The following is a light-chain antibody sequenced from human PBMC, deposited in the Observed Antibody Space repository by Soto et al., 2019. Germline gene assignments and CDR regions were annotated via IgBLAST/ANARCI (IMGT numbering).Light chain of an antibody. V-gene: IGKV3-20*01. CDR3: QQYGRSPRT. Sequence: EIVLTQSPGTLSLSPGERATLSCRASQSVSSSYLAWYQQKPGQAPRLLIYGASSRAPGIPDRFSGSGSGADFTLTISRLEAEDSAVYYCQQYGRSPRTFGQGTKVDIK. CDR2: GAS. J-gene: IGKJ1*01. CDR1: QSVSSSY.